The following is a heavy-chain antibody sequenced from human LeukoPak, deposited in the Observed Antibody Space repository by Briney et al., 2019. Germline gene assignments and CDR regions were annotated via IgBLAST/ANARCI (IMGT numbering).Heavy chain of an antibody. CDR1: GFTFSSYR. CDR2: ISSSSSYI. D-gene: IGHD1-1*01. Sequence: GGSLRLYCAASGFTFSSYRLNWVRQAPGKGLEWASSISSSSSYIYYADSVKGRFTISRDNAKNSMYLQMNSLRAEDTAVYYRAKLQLELLGAQTFRDYWGQGTLVTVSS. J-gene: IGHJ4*02. CDR3: AKLQLELLGAQTFRDY. V-gene: IGHV3-21*01.